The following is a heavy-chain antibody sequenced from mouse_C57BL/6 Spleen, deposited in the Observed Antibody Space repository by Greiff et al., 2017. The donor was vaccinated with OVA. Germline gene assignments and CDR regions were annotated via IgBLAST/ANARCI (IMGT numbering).Heavy chain of an antibody. J-gene: IGHJ3*01. CDR2: INPNNGGT. D-gene: IGHD1-1*01. CDR1: GYTFTDYY. V-gene: IGHV1-26*01. Sequence: EVQLQQSGPELVKPGASVKISCKASGYTFTDYYMNWVKQSHGKSLEWIGDINPNNGGTSYNQKFKGKATLTVDKSSSTAYMELRSLTSEDSAVYYCAREGYYYGSSQAWFAYWGQGTLVTVSA. CDR3: AREGYYYGSSQAWFAY.